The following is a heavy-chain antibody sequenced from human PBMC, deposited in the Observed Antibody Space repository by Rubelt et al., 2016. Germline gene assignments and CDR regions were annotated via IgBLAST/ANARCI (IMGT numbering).Heavy chain of an antibody. Sequence: QVQLQQWGAGLLKPSETLSLTCAVYGGSFSGYYWSWIRQPPGKGLEWIGEINHSGSTNYNPSLWGRVTISVDTSKNQFSLKLSSVTAADTAVYYCARGWSGWSGYYYYYMDVWGKGTTVTVSS. CDR3: ARGWSGWSGYYYYYMDV. D-gene: IGHD3-3*01. CDR2: INHSGST. V-gene: IGHV4-34*01. CDR1: GGSFSGYY. J-gene: IGHJ6*03.